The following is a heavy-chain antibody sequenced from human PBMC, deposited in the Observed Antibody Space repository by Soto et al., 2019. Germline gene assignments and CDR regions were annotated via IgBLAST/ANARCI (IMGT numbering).Heavy chain of an antibody. D-gene: IGHD3-22*01. V-gene: IGHV4-4*02. Sequence: SESLSLTCVVSGGSISSSNWWSWVRQPPGKGLEWIGEIYHSGSTNYNPSLKSRVTMSVDKSKNQFSLNLSSVTAADTAVYYCERVTNHYDSSGYDGDTFDIWGQGTMVT. J-gene: IGHJ3*02. CDR3: ERVTNHYDSSGYDGDTFDI. CDR2: IYHSGST. CDR1: GGSISSSNW.